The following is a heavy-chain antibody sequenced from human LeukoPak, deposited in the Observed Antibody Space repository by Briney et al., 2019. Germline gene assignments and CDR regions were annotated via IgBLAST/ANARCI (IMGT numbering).Heavy chain of an antibody. CDR1: GYTFTSYA. Sequence: GASVKVSCKASGYTFTSYAMHWVRQAPGQRLEWMGWINAGNGNTKYSQKFQGRVTITRDTSASTAYMELSSLRSEDTAVYYCARDLDRIAARPDEDYFDYWGQGTLVTVSS. J-gene: IGHJ4*02. CDR3: ARDLDRIAARPDEDYFDY. CDR2: INAGNGNT. V-gene: IGHV1-3*01. D-gene: IGHD6-6*01.